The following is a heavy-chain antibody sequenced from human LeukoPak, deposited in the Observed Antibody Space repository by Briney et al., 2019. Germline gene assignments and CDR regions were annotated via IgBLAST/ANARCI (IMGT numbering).Heavy chain of an antibody. D-gene: IGHD6-6*01. CDR1: GGSINTDNYN. Sequence: PSETLSLTCSVSGGSINTDNYNWGWIRQPPGKGLEWIVTICYSGSTFYSPSLQSQVVLAVVTFTSLFSLNLSSLTAADAAVYYCGRSIASHGPTHNWFGPWGQGTVVTVSA. CDR3: GRSIASHGPTHNWFGP. J-gene: IGHJ5*02. CDR2: ICYSGST. V-gene: IGHV4-39*01.